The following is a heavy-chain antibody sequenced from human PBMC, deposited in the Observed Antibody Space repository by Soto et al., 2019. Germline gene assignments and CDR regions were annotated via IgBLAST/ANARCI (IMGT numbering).Heavy chain of an antibody. V-gene: IGHV1-69*06. CDR2: IIPIFGTA. J-gene: IGHJ6*02. CDR3: ARTVSSSPPYYYYYGMDV. Sequence: VSCKASGGTFSSYAISWVRQAPGQGLEWMGGIIPIFGTANYAQKFQGRVTITADKSTSTAYMELSSLRSEDTAVYYCARTVSSSPPYYYYYGMDVWGQGTTVTVSS. CDR1: GGTFSSYA. D-gene: IGHD6-6*01.